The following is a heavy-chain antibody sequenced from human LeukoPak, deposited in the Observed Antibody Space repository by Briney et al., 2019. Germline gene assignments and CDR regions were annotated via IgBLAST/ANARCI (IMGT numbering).Heavy chain of an antibody. Sequence: GGSLRLSCAASGFTFSSYSMNWVRQAPGKGLEWVSSISSSSSYIYYADSVKGRFTISRDNAKNSLYLQMNSLRAEDTAVYYCAATRGIAVAGAFDYWGQGTLVTVS. V-gene: IGHV3-21*01. CDR1: GFTFSSYS. CDR3: AATRGIAVAGAFDY. CDR2: ISSSSSYI. D-gene: IGHD6-19*01. J-gene: IGHJ4*02.